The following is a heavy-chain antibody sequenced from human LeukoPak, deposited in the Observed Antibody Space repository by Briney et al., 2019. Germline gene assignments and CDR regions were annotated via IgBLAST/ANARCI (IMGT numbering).Heavy chain of an antibody. Sequence: GGSLRLSCAASGLTFSSYWMSWVRQAPGKGLEWVANIKQDGSEKYYVDSVKGRFTISRDNAKNSLYLQMNSLRAEDTAVYYCARVSSSSWYPYYYYYMDVWGKGTSLTVS. CDR2: IKQDGSEK. CDR1: GLTFSSYW. D-gene: IGHD6-13*01. V-gene: IGHV3-7*01. CDR3: ARVSSSSWYPYYYYYMDV. J-gene: IGHJ6*03.